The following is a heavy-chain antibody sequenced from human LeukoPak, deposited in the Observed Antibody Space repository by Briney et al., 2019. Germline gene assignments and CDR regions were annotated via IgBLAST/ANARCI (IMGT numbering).Heavy chain of an antibody. CDR1: GYTFTSYG. CDR3: AREVAALDAFDI. Sequence: SVKVSCKASGYTFTSYGISWVRRAPGQGLEWMGWISAYNGNTNYAQKLQGRVTMTTDTSTSTAYMELRSLRSDDTAVYYCAREVAALDAFDIWGQGTMVTVSS. D-gene: IGHD6-13*01. V-gene: IGHV1-18*01. J-gene: IGHJ3*02. CDR2: ISAYNGNT.